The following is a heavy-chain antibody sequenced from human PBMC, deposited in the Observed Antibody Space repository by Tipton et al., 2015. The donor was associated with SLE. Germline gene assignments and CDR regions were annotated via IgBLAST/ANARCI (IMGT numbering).Heavy chain of an antibody. V-gene: IGHV4-59*01. J-gene: IGHJ3*02. CDR1: GGSINNYY. Sequence: SLTCTVSGGSINNYYWSWIRQPPGKGLEWIGYIYYSGSTNYNPSLKSRVTISVDTSKNQFSLKLSSVTAADTAVYYCAREKGDAYPNLVAFDIWGQGTMVTVSS. CDR3: AREKGDAYPNLVAFDI. D-gene: IGHD3-16*01. CDR2: IYYSGST.